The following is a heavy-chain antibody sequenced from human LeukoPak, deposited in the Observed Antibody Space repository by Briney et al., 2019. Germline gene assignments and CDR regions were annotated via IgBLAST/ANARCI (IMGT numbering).Heavy chain of an antibody. CDR3: ASTPSGSSAWYYFDK. J-gene: IGHJ4*02. CDR2: IYYSGNT. Sequence: KPSETLSLTCTVSGGSISSSSDYWGWIRQPPGKGLEWIGSIYYSGNTYYNPSLKSRVTISVDTSKKQFSLKLSSVTAADTAVYYCASTPSGSSAWYYFDKWGQGTLVTVSS. CDR1: GGSISSSSDY. D-gene: IGHD6-19*01. V-gene: IGHV4-39*01.